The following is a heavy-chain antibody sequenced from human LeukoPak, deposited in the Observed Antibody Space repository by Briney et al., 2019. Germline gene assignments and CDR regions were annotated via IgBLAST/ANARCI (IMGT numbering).Heavy chain of an antibody. D-gene: IGHD2-15*01. CDR2: TNPNSGGT. CDR3: ARDPWEYCSGGSCSPFDY. J-gene: IGHJ4*02. CDR1: GYTFTSYY. Sequence: ASVKVSCKASGYTFTSYYMHWVRQAPGQGLEWMGWTNPNSGGTNYAQKFQGRVTMTRDTSISTAYMELSRLRSHDTAVYYCARDPWEYCSGGSCSPFDYWGQGTLVTVSS. V-gene: IGHV1-2*02.